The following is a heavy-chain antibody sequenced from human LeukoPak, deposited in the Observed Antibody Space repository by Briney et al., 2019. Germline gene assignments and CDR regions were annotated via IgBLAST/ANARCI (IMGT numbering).Heavy chain of an antibody. CDR2: INPNSGGT. D-gene: IGHD2-21*02. V-gene: IGHV1-2*02. Sequence: ASVKVSCKASGYTFTGYYMHWVRQAPGEGLEWMGWINPNSGGTDYAQKFQGRVTMTRDTSISTAYMELSRLRSDDTAVYYCARDLYNPYCGGDCLTTNWFHPWGQGTLVTVSS. CDR3: ARDLYNPYCGGDCLTTNWFHP. CDR1: GYTFTGYY. J-gene: IGHJ5*02.